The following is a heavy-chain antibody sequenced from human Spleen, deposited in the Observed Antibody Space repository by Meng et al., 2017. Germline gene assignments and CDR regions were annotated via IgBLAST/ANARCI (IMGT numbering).Heavy chain of an antibody. CDR1: GGSISSTSYY. CDR3: ARVETATTNPYFDY. Sequence: QVQLQQWGAGLLKPSETLSLTCTVSGGSISSTSYYWGWIRQPPGKGLEWIGSIYYSGSTYYNPSLKSRVTISVDTSKNQFSLILTSVTAADTAVYFCARVETATTNPYFDYWGQGTLVTVSS. CDR2: IYYSGST. D-gene: IGHD5-24*01. V-gene: IGHV4-39*01. J-gene: IGHJ4*02.